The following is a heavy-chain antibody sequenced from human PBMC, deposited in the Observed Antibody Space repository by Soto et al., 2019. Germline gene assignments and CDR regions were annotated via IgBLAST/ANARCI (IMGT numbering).Heavy chain of an antibody. Sequence: SVKVSCKASGFTFTSSAVQWVRQACGQRLEWIGWIVVGSGNTNYAQKFQERVTITRDMSTSTAYMELSSLRSEDTAVYYCAAARITGTTVNWFDPWGQGTLVTSPQ. D-gene: IGHD1-7*01. J-gene: IGHJ5*02. CDR3: AAARITGTTVNWFDP. V-gene: IGHV1-58*01. CDR2: IVVGSGNT. CDR1: GFTFTSSA.